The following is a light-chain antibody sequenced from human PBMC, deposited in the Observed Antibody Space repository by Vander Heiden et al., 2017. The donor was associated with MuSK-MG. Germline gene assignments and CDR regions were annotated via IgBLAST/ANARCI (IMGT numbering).Light chain of an antibody. Sequence: EIVLTQSPATLSLSPGERATLSCRASQSISTYLAWYQHKPGQAPRLLIYAASNRATGVPARFSGSGSGTDFTLSISSLEPEDFAVYYCQQRRSWPILFGHGTKVDIK. CDR2: AAS. CDR1: QSISTY. CDR3: QQRRSWPIL. J-gene: IGKJ3*01. V-gene: IGKV3-11*01.